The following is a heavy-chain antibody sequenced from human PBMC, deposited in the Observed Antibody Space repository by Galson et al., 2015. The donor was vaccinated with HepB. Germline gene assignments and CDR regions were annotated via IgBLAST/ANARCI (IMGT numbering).Heavy chain of an antibody. CDR1: GFTVSSNY. D-gene: IGHD4-17*01. CDR2: IYSGGSGGST. CDR3: ARDGGNNDYGDYLCY. J-gene: IGHJ4*02. Sequence: SLRLSCAASGFTVSSNYMSWVRQAPGKGLEWVSVIYSGGSGGSTYYADSVKGRFTISRDNSKNTLYLQMNSLRAEDTAVYYCARDGGNNDYGDYLCYWGQGTLVTVSS. V-gene: IGHV3-53*01.